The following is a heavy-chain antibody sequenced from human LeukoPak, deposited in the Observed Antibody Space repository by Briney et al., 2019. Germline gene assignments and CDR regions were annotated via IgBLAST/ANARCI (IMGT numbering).Heavy chain of an antibody. Sequence: AGGSLRLSCAASGFCFSCNNMQWARQAPGKGLEWISYISTGGHTMYYADSVRGRFTISRDNAKNSLYLQMNGLRAEDTAVYYCARELYRGLGNWFDPWGQGTQVTVPS. J-gene: IGHJ5*02. CDR2: ISTGGHTM. D-gene: IGHD3-10*01. CDR1: GFCFSCNN. CDR3: ARELYRGLGNWFDP. V-gene: IGHV3-48*01.